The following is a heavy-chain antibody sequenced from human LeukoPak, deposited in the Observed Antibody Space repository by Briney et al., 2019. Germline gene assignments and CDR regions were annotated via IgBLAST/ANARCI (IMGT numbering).Heavy chain of an antibody. J-gene: IGHJ6*03. V-gene: IGHV3-23*01. CDR1: GFTFSSYG. CDR2: ISGSGGST. Sequence: PGGSLRLSCAASGFTFSSYGMSWVRQAPGKGLEWVSAISGSGGSTYYADSVKGRFTISRDNSKNTLYLQMNSLRAGDTAVYYCAYLPILSSSWYYYYMDVWGKGTTVTVSS. D-gene: IGHD6-13*01. CDR3: AYLPILSSSWYYYYMDV.